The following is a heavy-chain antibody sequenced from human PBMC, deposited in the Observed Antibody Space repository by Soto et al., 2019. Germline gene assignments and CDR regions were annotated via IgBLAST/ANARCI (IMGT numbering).Heavy chain of an antibody. CDR3: AGDIPSGSYRFDY. CDR2: IYYSGTT. CDR1: GDSITTNSYF. Sequence: SETLSLTCTVSGDSITTNSYFWAWIRQPPGKGLEWIGSIYYSGTTYYNPSLKSRVTISVDRSKNQFSLKLSSVTAADTAVYYCAGDIPSGSYRFDYWGQGALVT. V-gene: IGHV4-39*01. D-gene: IGHD1-26*01. J-gene: IGHJ4*02.